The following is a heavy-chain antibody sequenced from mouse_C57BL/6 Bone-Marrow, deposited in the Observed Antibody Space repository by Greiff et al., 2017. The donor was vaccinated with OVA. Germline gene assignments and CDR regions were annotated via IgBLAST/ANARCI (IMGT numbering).Heavy chain of an antibody. CDR3: ASLHYYGSSYGYFDV. Sequence: EVQRVESGAELVKPGASVKLSCTASGFNIKDYYMHWVKQRTEQGLEWIGRIDPEDGETKYAPKFQGKATITADTSSNTAYLQLSSLTSEDTAVYYCASLHYYGSSYGYFDVWGTGTTVTVSS. CDR1: GFNIKDYY. V-gene: IGHV14-2*01. CDR2: IDPEDGET. D-gene: IGHD1-1*01. J-gene: IGHJ1*03.